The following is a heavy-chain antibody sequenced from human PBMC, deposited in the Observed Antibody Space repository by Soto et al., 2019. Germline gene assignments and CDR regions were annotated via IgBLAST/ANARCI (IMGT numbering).Heavy chain of an antibody. CDR2: ISPFNGNT. CDR3: ARDQSFDRTYYYGIDV. V-gene: IGHV1-18*01. CDR1: GYPFTHYG. Sequence: QVQLVQSGAEVKMPGASVRVSCKSSGYPFTHYGITWIRQAPGQGLEWMGWISPFNGNTNYGQTVQGRVTLTTETSTTXVYMELRSLRSDDTAVYYCARDQSFDRTYYYGIDVWGQGTTVTVSS. J-gene: IGHJ6*02.